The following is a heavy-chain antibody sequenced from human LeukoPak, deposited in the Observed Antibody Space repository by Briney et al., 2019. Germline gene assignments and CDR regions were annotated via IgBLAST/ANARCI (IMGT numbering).Heavy chain of an antibody. CDR3: ARLGAGEKKYYGFWSGYSGTPYYFDY. V-gene: IGHV5-51*01. J-gene: IGHJ4*02. D-gene: IGHD3-3*01. Sequence: GESLKISCKGSGYSFTSYWIGWVRQMPGKGLEWMGIIYPGDSDTRYSPSFQGQVTISADKSISTAYLQWSSLEASDTAMYYCARLGAGEKKYYGFWSGYSGTPYYFDYWGQGTLVTVSS. CDR2: IYPGDSDT. CDR1: GYSFTSYW.